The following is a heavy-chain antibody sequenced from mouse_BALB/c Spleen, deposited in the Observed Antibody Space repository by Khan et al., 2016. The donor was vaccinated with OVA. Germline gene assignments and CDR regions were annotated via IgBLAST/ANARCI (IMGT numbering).Heavy chain of an antibody. D-gene: IGHD2-10*01. J-gene: IGHJ4*01. CDR2: MWGDGST. CDR1: GFSLTNYG. V-gene: IGHV2-6-1*01. CDR3: ARQPYYHYNVMDY. Sequence: QVQLKELGPGLVAPSQSLSITCTISGFSLTNYGVHWVRQPPGKGLEWLVLMWGDGSTTYNSALKSRLTISKDNSKSQVFLKMNSLQTNDTAMYFCARQPYYHYNVMDYWGQGTSVTVSS.